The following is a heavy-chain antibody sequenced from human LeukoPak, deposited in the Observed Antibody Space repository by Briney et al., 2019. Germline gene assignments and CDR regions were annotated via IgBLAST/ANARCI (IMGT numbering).Heavy chain of an antibody. D-gene: IGHD6-13*01. CDR1: GGSISSYC. CDR2: IYYSGST. V-gene: IGHV4-59*01. Sequence: SETLSLTCTVSGGSISSYCWSWIRQPPGKGLEWIGYIYYSGSTNYNPSLKSRVTISVDTSKNQFSLKLSSVTAADTAVYYCARHSAHSSTNDAFDIWGQGTMITVSS. CDR3: ARHSAHSSTNDAFDI. J-gene: IGHJ3*02.